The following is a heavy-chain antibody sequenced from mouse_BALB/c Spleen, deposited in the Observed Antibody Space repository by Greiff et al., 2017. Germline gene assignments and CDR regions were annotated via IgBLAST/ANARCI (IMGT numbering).Heavy chain of an antibody. J-gene: IGHJ4*01. V-gene: IGHV1-7*01. D-gene: IGHD1-1*01. CDR3: ARGPFITTVAMDY. Sequence: QVQLQQSGAELAKPGASVKMSCKASGYTFTSYWMHWVKQRPGQGLEWIGYINPSTGYTEYNQKFKDKATLTADKSSSTAYMQLSSLTSEDSAVYYCARGPFITTVAMDYWGQGTSVTVSS. CDR2: INPSTGYT. CDR1: GYTFTSYW.